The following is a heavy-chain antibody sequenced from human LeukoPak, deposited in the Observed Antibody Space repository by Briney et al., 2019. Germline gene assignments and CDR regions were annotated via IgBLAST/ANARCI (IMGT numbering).Heavy chain of an antibody. D-gene: IGHD3-10*01. CDR2: IDSDGTTT. V-gene: IGHV3-74*01. Sequence: GGSLRLSCAASGFTFSNYWIHWVRQVPGKGLVWVSRIDSDGTTTRYADSVKGRFTISRDNAKNTVYLQRNSLTAEDPAVYYCARHIYGAGSPTGGAFDVWGQGTMVTVSS. CDR1: GFTFSNYW. J-gene: IGHJ3*01. CDR3: ARHIYGAGSPTGGAFDV.